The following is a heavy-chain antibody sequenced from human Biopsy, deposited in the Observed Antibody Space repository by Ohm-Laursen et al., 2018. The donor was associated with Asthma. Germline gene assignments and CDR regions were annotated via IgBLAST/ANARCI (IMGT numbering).Heavy chain of an antibody. CDR1: RGSFSGFF. Sequence: GTLSLTCDVYRGSFSGFFWTWIRQSPGKGLEWIGETNERGVTNNNPSLKSRVIISIDTYWNRVSLKLTSVTAADTAVYYCARGPELDVWGQGTAVTVSS. CDR3: ARGPELDV. J-gene: IGHJ6*02. V-gene: IGHV4-34*01. CDR2: TNERGVT.